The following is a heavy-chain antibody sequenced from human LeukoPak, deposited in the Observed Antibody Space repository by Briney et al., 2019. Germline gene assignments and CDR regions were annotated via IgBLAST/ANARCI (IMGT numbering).Heavy chain of an antibody. D-gene: IGHD3-3*01. V-gene: IGHV3-21*01. J-gene: IGHJ4*02. CDR2: ISSSSSYI. Sequence: PGGSLRLSCAASGFTFSSYSMNWVRQAPGKGLEWVSSISSSSSYIYYADSVKGRFTISRDNAKNSLYLQMNSLRAEDTAVYYCARASVLRFLEWLLSFDYWGQGTLVTVSS. CDR3: ARASVLRFLEWLLSFDY. CDR1: GFTFSSYS.